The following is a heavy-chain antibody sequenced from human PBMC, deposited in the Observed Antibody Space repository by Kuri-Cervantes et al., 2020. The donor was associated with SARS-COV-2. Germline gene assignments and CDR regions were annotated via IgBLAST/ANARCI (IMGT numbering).Heavy chain of an antibody. CDR2: ISGSGGST. D-gene: IGHD6-19*01. V-gene: IGHV3-23*01. J-gene: IGHJ4*02. CDR3: AKGGSGWQYFDY. CDR1: GFTFSSYA. Sequence: GESLKISCAASGFTFSSYAMSWVRQAPGKGLEWVSAISGSGGSTYYADSVKGRFTISRDNSKNTLYLQMNSLRAEDTAVYYCAKGGSGWQYFDYWGKGTLVTVSS.